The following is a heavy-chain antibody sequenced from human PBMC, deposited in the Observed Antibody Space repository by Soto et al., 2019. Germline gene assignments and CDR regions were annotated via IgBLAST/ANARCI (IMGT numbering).Heavy chain of an antibody. CDR2: ISGSGGST. CDR3: AKDPEYYYYMDV. J-gene: IGHJ6*03. Sequence: GGSLRLSCAVSGFTFSSYTMSWVRQAPGKGLEWVSAISGSGGSTYYADSVKGRFTISRDNSKNTLYLQMNSLRAEDTAVYYCAKDPEYYYYMDVWGKGTTVTVSS. CDR1: GFTFSSYT. V-gene: IGHV3-23*01.